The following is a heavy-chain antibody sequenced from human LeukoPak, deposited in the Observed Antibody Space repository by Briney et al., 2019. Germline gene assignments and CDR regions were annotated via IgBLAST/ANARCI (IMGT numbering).Heavy chain of an antibody. V-gene: IGHV1-2*02. D-gene: IGHD1-26*01. Sequence: GASVKVSCKASGYTFTGYRMHWVRQAPGQGLEWMGWINPNSGGTNYAQKFQGRVTMTRDTSISTAYMELSRLRSDDAAVYYCARDRYSGSYYDLRYFQHWGQGTLVTVSS. CDR1: GYTFTGYR. CDR3: ARDRYSGSYYDLRYFQH. CDR2: INPNSGGT. J-gene: IGHJ1*01.